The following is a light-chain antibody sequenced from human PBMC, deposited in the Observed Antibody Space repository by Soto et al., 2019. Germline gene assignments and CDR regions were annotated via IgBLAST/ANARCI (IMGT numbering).Light chain of an antibody. J-gene: IGKJ1*01. CDR3: QQYNNWPPWT. V-gene: IGKV3-15*01. Sequence: EIVMTQSPATLSVSAGESATLSCRGSQSVSSNLAWYQQKPCQAPRLLIYGASTRATGIPARFSGSGSGTEFTPTISSLQSEDFAVYYCQQYNNWPPWTCGQGTKVDIK. CDR1: QSVSSN. CDR2: GAS.